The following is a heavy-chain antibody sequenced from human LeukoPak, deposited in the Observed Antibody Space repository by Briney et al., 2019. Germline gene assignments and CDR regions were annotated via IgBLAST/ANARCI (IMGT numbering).Heavy chain of an antibody. D-gene: IGHD5-12*01. J-gene: IGHJ4*02. CDR2: INQGGSVK. CDR3: ARVGYSGWNLEY. V-gene: IGHV3-7*01. Sequence: GGSLRLSCAASGFTFSSYEMNWVRQAPGKGLGWVANINQGGSVKYYVDSAKGRFTISRDDAKNSLYVQMNSLRDEDTAVYYCARVGYSGWNLEYWGQGTLVTVSS. CDR1: GFTFSSYE.